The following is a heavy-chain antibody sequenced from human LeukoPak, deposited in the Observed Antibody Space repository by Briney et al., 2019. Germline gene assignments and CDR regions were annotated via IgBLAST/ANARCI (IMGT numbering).Heavy chain of an antibody. CDR2: IWYDGSNK. CDR1: GFTFSSYG. J-gene: IGHJ3*02. V-gene: IGHV3-33*01. D-gene: IGHD7-27*01. CDR3: ARGLTWGERGAFDI. Sequence: GRSLRLSCAASGFTFSSYGMHWVRQAPGKGLEWVAVIWYDGSNKYYADSVKGRFTISRDNSKNTLYLQMNSLRAEDTAVYYCARGLTWGERGAFDIWGQGTMVTVSS.